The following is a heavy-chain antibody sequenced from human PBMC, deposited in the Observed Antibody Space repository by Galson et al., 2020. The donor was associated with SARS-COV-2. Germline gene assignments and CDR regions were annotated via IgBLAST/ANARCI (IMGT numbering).Heavy chain of an antibody. J-gene: IGHJ4*02. D-gene: IGHD4-17*01. V-gene: IGHV3-15*01. CDR3: TWTTVTLQWDF. Sequence: GESLKISCAASGFTFSNAWMSWVRQAPGKGLEWVGRVKSKTYGGTTDYAAPVKGRFIISRDDSKNTLYLQMDSLKTEDTAVYYCTWTTVTLQWDFWGQGTQVTVSS. CDR1: GFTFSNAW. CDR2: VKSKTYGGTT.